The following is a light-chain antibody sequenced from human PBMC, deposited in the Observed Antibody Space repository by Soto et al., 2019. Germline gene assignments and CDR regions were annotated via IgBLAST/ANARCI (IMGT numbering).Light chain of an antibody. CDR1: RSISIF. J-gene: IGKJ2*01. CDR2: STS. Sequence: DIQMTQSPSSLSASIGDRVTITCRASRSISIFLNWYQHKPGKVPKLLLYSTSKLQSGVRSPFSGSGSWTDFTLTISSLQPEYFGISYGQQSYSTSSTFSQGTRLEIK. CDR3: QQSYSTSST. V-gene: IGKV1-39*01.